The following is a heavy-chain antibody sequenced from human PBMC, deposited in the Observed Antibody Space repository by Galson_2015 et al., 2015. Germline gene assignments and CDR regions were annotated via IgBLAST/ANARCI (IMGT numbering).Heavy chain of an antibody. CDR2: VSASGTNT. CDR3: AKDLQMSR. CDR1: GFTFSSAA. V-gene: IGHV3-23*01. D-gene: IGHD5-24*01. J-gene: IGHJ4*02. Sequence: SLRLSCAASGFTFSSAAMTWVRQVPGKGLEWVSVVSASGTNTYYADSVKGRFTISRANAKNTLYLQMNSLRAEDTAVYYCAKDLQMSRWGQGTLVTVSS.